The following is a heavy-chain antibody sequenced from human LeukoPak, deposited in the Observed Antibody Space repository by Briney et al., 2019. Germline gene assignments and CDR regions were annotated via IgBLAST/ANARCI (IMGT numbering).Heavy chain of an antibody. V-gene: IGHV1-69*01. CDR3: ARDRTGSGCMDV. J-gene: IGHJ6*04. Sequence: SVKVSCKASGGTFSSYAISWVRQAPGQGLEWMGGIIPIFGTANYAQKFQGRVTITADESMSTAYMELSSLRPEDTAVYYCARDRTGSGCMDVWGKGTTVTVSS. CDR1: GGTFSSYA. D-gene: IGHD3-10*01. CDR2: IIPIFGTA.